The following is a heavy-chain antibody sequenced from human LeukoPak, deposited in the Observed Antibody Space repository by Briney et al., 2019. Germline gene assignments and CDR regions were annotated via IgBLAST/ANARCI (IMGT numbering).Heavy chain of an antibody. CDR3: ARGPMSSGYGRFYYYYYMDV. CDR2: IYHSGST. Sequence: SETLSLTCTVSGYSISSGYYWGWIRQPPGKGLEWIGSIYHSGSTNYNPSLKSRVTISVDTSKNQFSLKLSSVTAADTAVYYCARGPMSSGYGRFYYYYYMDVWGKGTTVTVSS. CDR1: GYSISSGYY. J-gene: IGHJ6*03. D-gene: IGHD3-22*01. V-gene: IGHV4-38-2*02.